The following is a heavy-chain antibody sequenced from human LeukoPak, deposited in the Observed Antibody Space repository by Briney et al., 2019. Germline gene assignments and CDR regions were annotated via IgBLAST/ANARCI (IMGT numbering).Heavy chain of an antibody. CDR1: GGSISYYY. J-gene: IGHJ4*02. CDR2: IYISGST. Sequence: SETLSLTCTVSGGSISYYYLSWIRQPAGGGLEWIGRIYISGSTNYNPSLKSRVTISIDKSNNQFFLKLNSVTAADTAVYYCARESPTYSSGWYKDFWGQGTLVTVSS. D-gene: IGHD6-19*01. V-gene: IGHV4-4*07. CDR3: ARESPTYSSGWYKDF.